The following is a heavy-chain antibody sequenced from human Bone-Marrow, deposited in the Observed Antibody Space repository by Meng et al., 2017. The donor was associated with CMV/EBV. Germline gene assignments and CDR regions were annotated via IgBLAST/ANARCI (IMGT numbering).Heavy chain of an antibody. CDR1: GFTFSSYE. Sequence: GESLKISCAASGFTFSSYEMNWVRQAPGKGLEWVSYISSSGSTIYYTDSVKGRFTISRDNAKNSLYLQMNSLRAEDTAVYYCARSSRVVDVYYYYGMDVWAQGTTVTVSS. J-gene: IGHJ6*02. CDR3: ARSSRVVDVYYYYGMDV. V-gene: IGHV3-48*03. CDR2: ISSSGSTI. D-gene: IGHD2-15*01.